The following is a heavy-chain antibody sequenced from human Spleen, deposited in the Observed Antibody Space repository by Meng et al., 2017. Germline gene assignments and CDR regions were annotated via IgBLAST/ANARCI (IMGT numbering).Heavy chain of an antibody. D-gene: IGHD5-18*01. CDR1: GSTFSNYG. J-gene: IGHJ6*02. Sequence: GESLKISCAASGSTFSNYGMHWVRQAPGKGLEWVAVIWYDGSQIYYADYVKGRFTVSRDNPKNTLSLQMKSLRAEDTAVYYCARAGDTAMVTNYYYYAMDVWGQGTTVTVSS. CDR3: ARAGDTAMVTNYYYYAMDV. CDR2: IWYDGSQI. V-gene: IGHV3-33*01.